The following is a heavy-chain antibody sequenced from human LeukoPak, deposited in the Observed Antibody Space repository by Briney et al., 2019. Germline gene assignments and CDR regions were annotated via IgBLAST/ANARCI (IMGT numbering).Heavy chain of an antibody. CDR1: GGSISSYH. J-gene: IGHJ3*02. CDR3: ARDHVSGGNYYDSSGYYDAFDI. Sequence: SETLSLTCTVSGGSISSYHWSWIRQPPGKGLEWIGYIYYSGSTNYNPSLKSRVTISVDTSKNQFSLKLSSVTAADTAVYYCARDHVSGGNYYDSSGYYDAFDIWGQGTMVTVSS. CDR2: IYYSGST. D-gene: IGHD3-22*01. V-gene: IGHV4-59*01.